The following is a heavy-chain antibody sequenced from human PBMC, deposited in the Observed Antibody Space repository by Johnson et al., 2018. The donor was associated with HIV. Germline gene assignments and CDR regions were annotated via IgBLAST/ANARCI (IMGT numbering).Heavy chain of an antibody. CDR3: ARDHGSGSYYYKVTFDI. Sequence: QVHLVESGGGLVKPGGSLRLSCAASGFTFSDYFMSWIQAPGQGLEWISYISSSDSTEYYADSVKGRFTISRDKDKNSVYLQMNSLRVEDTAVYYCARDHGSGSYYYKVTFDIWGQGTMVTVSS. J-gene: IGHJ3*02. CDR1: GFTFSDYF. CDR2: ISSSDSTE. V-gene: IGHV3-11*04. D-gene: IGHD3-10*01.